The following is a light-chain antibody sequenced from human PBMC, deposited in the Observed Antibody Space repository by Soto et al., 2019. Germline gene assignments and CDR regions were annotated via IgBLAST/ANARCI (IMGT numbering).Light chain of an antibody. V-gene: IGLV2-14*01. Sequence: QSVLTQPASVSGSPGQSITISCTGTGSDVGGYNYVSRYQQHPGKAPKLMIYEVSNRPSGVSNRFSGSKSGNTASLTISGLQAEDEADYYCSSYTSSSSLKWVFGGGTKLTVL. CDR3: SSYTSSSSLKWV. CDR1: GSDVGGYNY. J-gene: IGLJ3*02. CDR2: EVS.